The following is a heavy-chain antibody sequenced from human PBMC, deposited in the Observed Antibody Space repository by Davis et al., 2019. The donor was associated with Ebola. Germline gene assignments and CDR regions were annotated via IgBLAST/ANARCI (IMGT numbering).Heavy chain of an antibody. CDR3: ATYCGGDCNSGGY. V-gene: IGHV1-58*01. CDR2: IVLGNGNT. J-gene: IGHJ4*02. CDR1: GVRFSTSA. D-gene: IGHD2-21*01. Sequence: AASVKVSCKVSGVRFSTSAVQWVRQARGQRPEWMGWIVLGNGNTDFAQEMQGRLIITRDMATSTVYMELSSLRSEDTAMYYCATYCGGDCNSGGYWGQGTLVTVSS.